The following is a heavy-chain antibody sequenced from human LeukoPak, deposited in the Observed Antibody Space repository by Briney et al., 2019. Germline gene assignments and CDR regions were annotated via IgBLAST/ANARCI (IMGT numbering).Heavy chain of an antibody. CDR2: ISYDGSNK. V-gene: IGHV3-30*18. CDR3: AKEDGYEPDY. J-gene: IGHJ4*02. D-gene: IGHD5-12*01. CDR1: GFTFSSYG. Sequence: GGSLRLSCAASGFTFSSYGMHWVRQAPGKGLEWVAVISYDGSNKYYADSVKGRFTISRDNSKNTLYLQMNSLRAEDTAVYYCAKEDGYEPDYWGQGTLVTVSS.